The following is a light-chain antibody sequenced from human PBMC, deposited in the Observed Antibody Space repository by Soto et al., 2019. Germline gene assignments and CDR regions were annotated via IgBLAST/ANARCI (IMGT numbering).Light chain of an antibody. Sequence: EIVMTQSPATLSVSPGDRVTLSCRASQSANSRLAWYQQNPGQAPRLLIYGASTRATDIPARFSGSGSGTDFTLTISSLQSDDFGVYYCQQSNNWPLSFGGGTKVEIK. CDR1: QSANSR. J-gene: IGKJ4*01. CDR2: GAS. CDR3: QQSNNWPLS. V-gene: IGKV3-15*01.